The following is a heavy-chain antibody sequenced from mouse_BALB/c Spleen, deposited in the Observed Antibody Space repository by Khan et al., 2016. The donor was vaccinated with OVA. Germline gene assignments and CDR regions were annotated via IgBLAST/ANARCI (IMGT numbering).Heavy chain of an antibody. D-gene: IGHD2-1*01. CDR1: GYTLTNYG. Sequence: QIQLVQSGPELKKPGETVKISCKASGYTLTNYGMNWVKQAPGKGLKWMGWINTYTGEPTYAEDFTGRIAFSLETSASTAYLQINNLKNEETATEFCARSNGNYWFAYWGQGTLVTVSA. V-gene: IGHV9-3-1*01. J-gene: IGHJ3*01. CDR3: ARSNGNYWFAY. CDR2: INTYTGEP.